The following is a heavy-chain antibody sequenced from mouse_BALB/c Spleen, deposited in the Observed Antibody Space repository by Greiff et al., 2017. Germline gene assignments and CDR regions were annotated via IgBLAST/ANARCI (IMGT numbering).Heavy chain of an antibody. J-gene: IGHJ4*01. CDR1: GFTFSSYA. V-gene: IGHV5-6-5*01. Sequence: EVKVVESGGGLVKPGGSLKLSCAVSGFTFSSYAMSWVRQTPEKRLEWVASISSGGSTYYPDSVKGRFTISRDNARNILYLQMSSLRSEDTAMYYCARGEAYYAMDYWGQGTSVTVSS. CDR2: ISSGGST. CDR3: ARGEAYYAMDY.